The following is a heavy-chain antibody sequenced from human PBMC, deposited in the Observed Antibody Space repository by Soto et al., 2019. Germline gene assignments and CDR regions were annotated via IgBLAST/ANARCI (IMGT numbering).Heavy chain of an antibody. CDR1: GGSLSSRSYF. CDR2: IYYSGST. V-gene: IGHV4-39*01. CDR3: ARHPSDFWFDP. J-gene: IGHJ5*02. D-gene: IGHD2-21*02. Sequence: SDTQSLTCSVSGGSLSSRSYFWGWIRQPPGKGLEWIGSIYYSGSTYYNPSLKSRVTVSVDTSKNQFSLKLSSVTAADTAVYYCARHPSDFWFDPWGQGTLVTVSS.